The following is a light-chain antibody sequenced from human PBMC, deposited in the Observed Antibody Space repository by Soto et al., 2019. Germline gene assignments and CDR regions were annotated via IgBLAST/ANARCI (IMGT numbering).Light chain of an antibody. Sequence: DIQMSQSPSTLSASVGDRVTITCRASQSISSWLAWYQQKPGKAPKLLIYKASSIESGVPSRFSGSGSGTEFTLTISSLQPDDFATYYCQQYNIYPYTFGQGTKLEI. CDR3: QQYNIYPYT. CDR2: KAS. J-gene: IGKJ2*01. V-gene: IGKV1-5*03. CDR1: QSISSW.